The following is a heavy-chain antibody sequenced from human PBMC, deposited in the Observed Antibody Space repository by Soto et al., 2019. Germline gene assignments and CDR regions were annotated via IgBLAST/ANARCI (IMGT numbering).Heavy chain of an antibody. CDR1: GFTFSSYA. CDR3: AYQDCSGGSCYSPRFDY. V-gene: IGHV3-23*01. CDR2: ISGSGGST. Sequence: GGSLRLSCAASGFTFSSYAMSWVRQAPGKGLEWVSAISGSGGSTYYADSVKGRFTISRDNSKNTLYLQMNSLRAEDTAVYYCAYQDCSGGSCYSPRFDYWGQGTLVTVSS. J-gene: IGHJ4*02. D-gene: IGHD2-15*01.